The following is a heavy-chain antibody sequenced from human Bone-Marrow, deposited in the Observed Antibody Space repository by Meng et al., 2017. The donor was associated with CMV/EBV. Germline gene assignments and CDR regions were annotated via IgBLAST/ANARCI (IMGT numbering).Heavy chain of an antibody. CDR1: GGSISSGDYY. J-gene: IGHJ5*02. CDR2: IYYSGST. D-gene: IGHD3-22*01. V-gene: IGHV4-39*01. CDR3: ARHNPPGYMIPYTFDP. Sequence: GSLRLSCTVSGGSISSGDYYWSWIRQPPGKGLEWIGSIYYSGSTYYNPSLKSRVTISVDTSKNQFSLKLSSVTAADTAVYYCARHNPPGYMIPYTFDPWGQGNLVTVDS.